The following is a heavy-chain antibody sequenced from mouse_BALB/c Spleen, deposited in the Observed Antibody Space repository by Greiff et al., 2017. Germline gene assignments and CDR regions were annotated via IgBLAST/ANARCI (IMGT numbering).Heavy chain of an antibody. Sequence: EVQRVESGGGLVKPGGSLKLSCAASGFTFSSYAMSWVRQTPEKRLEWVASISSGGSTYYPDSVKGRFTISRDNARNILYLQMSSLRSEDTAMYYCAREEGYYGYDEAYWGQGTLVTVSA. CDR2: ISSGGST. V-gene: IGHV5-6-5*01. D-gene: IGHD2-2*01. J-gene: IGHJ3*01. CDR3: AREEGYYGYDEAY. CDR1: GFTFSSYA.